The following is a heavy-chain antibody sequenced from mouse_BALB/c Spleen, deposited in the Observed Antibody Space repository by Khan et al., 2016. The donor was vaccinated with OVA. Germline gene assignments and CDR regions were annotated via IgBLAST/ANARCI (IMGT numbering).Heavy chain of an antibody. Sequence: EVQGVESGPELMKPGASVKISCKASGYSFTSYYIHWVIQSHGKSLEWIGYIDPFSGDTTYNQKFKGRATLTVDKSSSPAYIHLSNLTSEDSAVYYCTRHGYVAWFTYWGQGTLVTVSA. CDR3: TRHGYVAWFTY. D-gene: IGHD2-2*01. J-gene: IGHJ3*01. CDR1: GYSFTSYY. CDR2: IDPFSGDT. V-gene: IGHV1S135*01.